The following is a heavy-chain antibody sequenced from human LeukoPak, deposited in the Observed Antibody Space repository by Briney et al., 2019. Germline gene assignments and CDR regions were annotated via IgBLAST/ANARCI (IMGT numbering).Heavy chain of an antibody. CDR1: GGSISSYY. J-gene: IGHJ4*02. CDR2: IYYSGST. CDR3: ARQDITGTTSYFDY. D-gene: IGHD1-7*01. V-gene: IGHV4-59*01. Sequence: SETLSLTCTVSGGSISSYYWSWIRQPPGKGLEWIGYIYYSGSTNYNPSLKSRVTISVDTSKNQFSLKLSSVTAADTAVYYCARQDITGTTSYFDYWGQGTLVTVSS.